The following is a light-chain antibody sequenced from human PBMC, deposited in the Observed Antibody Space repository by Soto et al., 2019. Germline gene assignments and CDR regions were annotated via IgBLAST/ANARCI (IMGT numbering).Light chain of an antibody. Sequence: DIQMTQSPSSLSASVGDRVTITCRASQTVRTYLNWYQQKPWKAPTLLVYAASTLGSAVPPRFTGAGSETDFTLTISGLQPEEFATYYCQQTFSTPITFGQGTR. V-gene: IGKV1-39*01. CDR3: QQTFSTPIT. CDR1: QTVRTY. J-gene: IGKJ5*01. CDR2: AAS.